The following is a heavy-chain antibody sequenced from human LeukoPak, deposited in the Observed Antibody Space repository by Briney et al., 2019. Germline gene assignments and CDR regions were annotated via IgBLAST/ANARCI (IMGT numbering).Heavy chain of an antibody. CDR2: IKSKTDGGTT. V-gene: IGHV3-15*01. CDR1: GFTFSTYS. D-gene: IGHD1-26*01. Sequence: PGGPLRLSCAASGFTFSTYSMNWVRQAPGKGLEWVGRIKSKTDGGTTDYAAPVKGRFTISRDDSKNTLYLQMNSLKTEDTAVYYCTTDNVVGAPDAFDIWGQGTMVTVSS. CDR3: TTDNVVGAPDAFDI. J-gene: IGHJ3*02.